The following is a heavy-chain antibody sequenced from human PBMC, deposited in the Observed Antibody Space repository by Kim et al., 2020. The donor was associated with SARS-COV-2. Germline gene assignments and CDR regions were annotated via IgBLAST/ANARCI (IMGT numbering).Heavy chain of an antibody. Sequence: ASVKVSCKASGYTFTSYAMHWVRQAPGQRLEWMGWINAGNGNTKYSQKFQGRVTITRDTSASTAYMELSSLRSEDTAVYYCARSSYYGSGNGWFDPWGQGTLVTVSS. CDR3: ARSSYYGSGNGWFDP. V-gene: IGHV1-3*01. CDR2: INAGNGNT. D-gene: IGHD3-10*01. CDR1: GYTFTSYA. J-gene: IGHJ5*02.